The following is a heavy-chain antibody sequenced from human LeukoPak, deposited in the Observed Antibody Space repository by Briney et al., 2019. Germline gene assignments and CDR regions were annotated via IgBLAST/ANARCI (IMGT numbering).Heavy chain of an antibody. CDR3: ERTYYDFWSGYYMDV. V-gene: IGHV3-11*01. CDR2: ISSSGSTI. J-gene: IGHJ6*03. Sequence: GGSLRLSCAASGFTFSDYYMSWIRQAPGKGLEWVSYISSSGSTIYYADSMKGRFTISRDNAKNSLYLQMNSLRAEDTAVYYCERTYYDFWSGYYMDVWGKGTTVTVSS. CDR1: GFTFSDYY. D-gene: IGHD3-3*01.